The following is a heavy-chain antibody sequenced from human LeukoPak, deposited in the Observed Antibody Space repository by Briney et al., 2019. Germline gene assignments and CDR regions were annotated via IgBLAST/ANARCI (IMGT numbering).Heavy chain of an antibody. D-gene: IGHD3-22*01. CDR1: GGSISSYY. V-gene: IGHV4-59*08. CDR3: ANLSYDSSGYYHDY. CDR2: IYYSGST. J-gene: IGHJ4*02. Sequence: SETLSLTCTVSGGSISSYYWSWIRQPPRKGLEWIGYIYYSGSTNYNPSLKSRVTISVDTSKNQFSLKLSSVTAADTAVYYCANLSYDSSGYYHDYWGQGTLVTVSS.